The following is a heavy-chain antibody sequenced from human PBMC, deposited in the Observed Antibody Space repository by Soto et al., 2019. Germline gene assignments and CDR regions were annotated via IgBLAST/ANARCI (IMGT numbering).Heavy chain of an antibody. Sequence: GGSLRLSCAASGFTFSSYAMSWVRQAPGKGLEWVSAISGSGDNTYYADSVKGRFTISRDNSKNTLYLQMNSLRAEDTAVYYCGRTKPPYSYAPFDYWGQGTLVTVSS. V-gene: IGHV3-23*01. CDR2: ISGSGDNT. CDR1: GFTFSSYA. D-gene: IGHD2-2*01. J-gene: IGHJ4*02. CDR3: GRTKPPYSYAPFDY.